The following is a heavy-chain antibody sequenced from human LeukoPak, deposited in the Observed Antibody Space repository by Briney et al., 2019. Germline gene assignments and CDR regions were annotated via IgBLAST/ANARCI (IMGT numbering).Heavy chain of an antibody. CDR3: ARHYRIAAAGTPLGWFDP. CDR1: GFTFSSYA. D-gene: IGHD6-13*01. Sequence: GGSRRLSWAGAGFTFSSYAMSWVRQAPGKGLEWVSAISASGGSTYYADSVKGRFTISRDNSKNTLYLQMNSLRAEDTAVYYCARHYRIAAAGTPLGWFDPWGQGTLVTVSS. J-gene: IGHJ5*02. V-gene: IGHV3-23*01. CDR2: ISASGGST.